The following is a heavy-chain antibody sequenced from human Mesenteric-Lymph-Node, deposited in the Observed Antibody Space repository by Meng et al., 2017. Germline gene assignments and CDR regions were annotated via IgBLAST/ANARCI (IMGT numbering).Heavy chain of an antibody. CDR2: VYRDGRT. CDR3: ARHSGPYCSGGSCYSDAFDI. Sequence: GESLKISCVVSDFSVSNKYMGWVRQAPGKGLEWVSVVYRDGRTDHPDSVKGRFTTFRDNSKDTLYLQMNSLRADDTAVYYCARHSGPYCSGGSCYSDAFDIWGQGTMVTVSS. J-gene: IGHJ3*02. D-gene: IGHD2-15*01. CDR1: DFSVSNKY. V-gene: IGHV3-66*04.